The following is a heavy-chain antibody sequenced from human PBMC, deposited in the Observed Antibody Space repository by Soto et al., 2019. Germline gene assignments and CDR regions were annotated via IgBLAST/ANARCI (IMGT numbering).Heavy chain of an antibody. V-gene: IGHV1-24*01. Sequence: ASVKVSCKVSGYTLTELSMHWVRQAPGKGLEWMGGFDPEDGETIYAQKFQGRVTMTEDTSTDTAYMELSSLRSEDTAVYYCATGPLWLGPATAFDIWGQGTRVTVSS. D-gene: IGHD3-10*01. CDR2: FDPEDGET. CDR1: GYTLTELS. CDR3: ATGPLWLGPATAFDI. J-gene: IGHJ3*02.